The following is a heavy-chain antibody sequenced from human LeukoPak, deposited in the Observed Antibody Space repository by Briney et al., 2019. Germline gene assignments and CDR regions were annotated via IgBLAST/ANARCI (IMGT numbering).Heavy chain of an antibody. J-gene: IGHJ4*02. CDR2: IYYSGST. D-gene: IGHD2-2*01. Sequence: SETLSLTCTASGGSISSSSYYWGWIRQPPGKGLEWIGRIYYSGSTYYNPSLKSRVTISVDTSKNQFSLKLSSVTAADTAVYYCARVDVVPAASLADWGQGTLVTVSS. V-gene: IGHV4-39*07. CDR1: GGSISSSSYY. CDR3: ARVDVVPAASLAD.